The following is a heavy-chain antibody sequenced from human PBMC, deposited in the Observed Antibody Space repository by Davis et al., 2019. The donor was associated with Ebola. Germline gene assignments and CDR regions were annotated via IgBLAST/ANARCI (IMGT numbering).Heavy chain of an antibody. V-gene: IGHV2-26*01. D-gene: IGHD3-10*01. J-gene: IGHJ6*02. Sequence: SGPTLVKPTETLTLTCTVSGFSLSNARMGVSWIRQPPGKALEWLAHIFSNDEKSYSTSLKSRLTISKDTSKSQVVLTMTNMDPVDTATYYRARIPVYYYGSGDDAIHYYYYYGMDVWGQGTTVTVSS. CDR2: IFSNDEK. CDR3: ARIPVYYYGSGDDAIHYYYYYGMDV. CDR1: GFSLSNARMG.